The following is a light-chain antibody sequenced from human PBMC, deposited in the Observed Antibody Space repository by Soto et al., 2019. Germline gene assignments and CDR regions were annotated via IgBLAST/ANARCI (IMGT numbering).Light chain of an antibody. J-gene: IGLJ1*01. CDR3: NSYRHSTTLV. V-gene: IGLV2-14*01. CDR1: SSDVGGYNS. CDR2: EVS. Sequence: QSALTLPASVSGSPGQSITISCTGTSSDVGGYNSVSWFQQHPSKAPKLIIYEVSHRPSGVSIRFSGSKSGNTASLTISGLQAEDEADYYCNSYRHSTTLVFGTGTKVTVL.